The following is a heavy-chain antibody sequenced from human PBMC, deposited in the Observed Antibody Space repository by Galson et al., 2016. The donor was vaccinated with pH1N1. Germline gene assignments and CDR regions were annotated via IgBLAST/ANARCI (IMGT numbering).Heavy chain of an antibody. J-gene: IGHJ4*02. CDR1: GFSLSSRGVG. CDR2: IYWDAKY. D-gene: IGHD4-17*01. Sequence: PALVKPTQTLTLTCSFSGFSLSSRGVGVGWVRQSPGKAPQWLAPIYWDAKYHYSPSLKTRLTITKDTTRNRVVLTMTNMAPVDTATYYCAHRVGNSVTTQKPFDYWGQGTLVTVSS. CDR3: AHRVGNSVTTQKPFDY. V-gene: IGHV2-5*02.